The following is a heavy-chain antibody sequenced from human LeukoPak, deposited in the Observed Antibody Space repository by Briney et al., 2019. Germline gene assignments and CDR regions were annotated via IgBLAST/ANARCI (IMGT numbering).Heavy chain of an antibody. D-gene: IGHD3-9*01. CDR2: INPNSGGT. CDR1: GYTFTGYY. V-gene: IGHV1-2*02. Sequence: ASVKVSCKASGYTFTGYYMHWVRQAPGQGLEWMGWINPNSGGTNYAQKFQGRVTMTRDTSISTAYMELSRLRSDDTAVYYCARELSRYFDWLPDAFDIWGQGTMVTVSS. J-gene: IGHJ3*02. CDR3: ARELSRYFDWLPDAFDI.